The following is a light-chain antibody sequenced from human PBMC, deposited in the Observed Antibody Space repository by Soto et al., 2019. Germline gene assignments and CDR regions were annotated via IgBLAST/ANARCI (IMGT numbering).Light chain of an antibody. J-gene: IGKJ1*01. V-gene: IGKV1-27*01. CDR1: QGISNY. CDR2: AAT. Sequence: DIQMTQSPSSLSASVGDRVTITCRARQGISNYLVWYQQIPGKVPKLLIYAATTLQSGVPSRFSGSGSGTDFTLTSSGLQPEDVATYYCQNYNGAPWTFGQGTKVEIK. CDR3: QNYNGAPWT.